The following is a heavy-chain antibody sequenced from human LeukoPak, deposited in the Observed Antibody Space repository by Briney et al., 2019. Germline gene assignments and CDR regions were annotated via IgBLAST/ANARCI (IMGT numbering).Heavy chain of an antibody. V-gene: IGHV3-30*19. CDR2: ISYDGSNK. D-gene: IGHD5-18*01. CDR3: ARTWIQLWLIGAFDI. Sequence: PGGSLRLSCAASGFILNNYGMHWVRQAPGKGLEWVAVISYDGSNKYYADSVKGRFTISRDNSKNTLYLQMNSLRAEDTAVYYCARTWIQLWLIGAFDIWGQGTMVTVSS. J-gene: IGHJ3*02. CDR1: GFILNNYG.